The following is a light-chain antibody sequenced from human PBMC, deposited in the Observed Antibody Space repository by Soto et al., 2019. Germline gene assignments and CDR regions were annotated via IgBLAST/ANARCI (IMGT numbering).Light chain of an antibody. Sequence: DIQMTQSPSTLSASVGDRVTITCRASQSISSWLAWYQQKPGKAPKLLIYDASSLESGVPSRFSGSGSGTEFTLTIISLQPDDFATYYCQQYNSYPTFGQGTRLEI. V-gene: IGKV1-5*01. CDR3: QQYNSYPT. J-gene: IGKJ5*01. CDR2: DAS. CDR1: QSISSW.